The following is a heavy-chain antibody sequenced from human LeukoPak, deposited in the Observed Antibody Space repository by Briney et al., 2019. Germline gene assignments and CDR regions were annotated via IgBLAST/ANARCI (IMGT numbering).Heavy chain of an antibody. CDR2: ITSSSRYI. J-gene: IGHJ6*03. Sequence: GGSLRLSCTVSGFTFSTYNMNWVRQAPGKGPEWVSSITSSSRYIYYADSVRGRFTISRDNAKSSLYLQMNSLRAEDTAVYYCARDPYSGSYGDYYYYYMDVWGKGTTVTISS. CDR3: ARDPYSGSYGDYYYYYMDV. V-gene: IGHV3-21*01. D-gene: IGHD1-26*01. CDR1: GFTFSTYN.